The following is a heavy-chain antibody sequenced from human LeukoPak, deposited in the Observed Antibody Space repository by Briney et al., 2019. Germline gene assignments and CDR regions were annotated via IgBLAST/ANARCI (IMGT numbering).Heavy chain of an antibody. CDR2: IKHDGSTK. D-gene: IGHD2-8*01. CDR1: GFTFSSSW. J-gene: IGHJ4*02. CDR3: ARDTDGNLDH. V-gene: IGHV3-7*01. Sequence: GGSLRLSCAASGFTFSSSWMAWVRQAPGKGLEWVANIKHDGSTKHSVDSVTGRCTISRDNAKNSLYLQMNSLRAEDTAVYYCARDTDGNLDHWGQGTLVTVSS.